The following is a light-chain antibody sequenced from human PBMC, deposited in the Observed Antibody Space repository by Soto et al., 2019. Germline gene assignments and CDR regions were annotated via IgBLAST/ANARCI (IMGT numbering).Light chain of an antibody. J-gene: IGKJ1*01. CDR2: KAS. Sequence: DIQMTQSPSTLSASVGDRVTITCRASQNIYIWLAWYQQKPGKAPRVVINKASTLESGVPSRFSGSGLGTEFTLTIDSLQPDDLATYYCQHFNDYYVAFGQGTRVEVK. CDR3: QHFNDYYVA. CDR1: QNIYIW. V-gene: IGKV1-5*03.